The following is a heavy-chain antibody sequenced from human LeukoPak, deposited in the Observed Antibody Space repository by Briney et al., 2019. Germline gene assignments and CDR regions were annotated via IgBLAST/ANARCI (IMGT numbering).Heavy chain of an antibody. CDR1: GITFSRYG. J-gene: IGHJ4*02. CDR2: IYYDTSNE. Sequence: GGSLRLSCTASGITFSRYGMHWVRQAPGKGLEWVAVIYYDTSNEYYADSVKGRFTISRDNSKNTVYLQMNSLRAEDTAVYYCARAPDYAGSYYFDYWGQGTLVTVSS. CDR3: ARAPDYAGSYYFDY. D-gene: IGHD4-23*01. V-gene: IGHV3-33*01.